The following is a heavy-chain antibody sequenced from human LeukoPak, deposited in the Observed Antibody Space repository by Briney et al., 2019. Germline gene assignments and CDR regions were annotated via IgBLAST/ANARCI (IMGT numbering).Heavy chain of an antibody. CDR1: GFTFSDYY. V-gene: IGHV3-23*01. CDR2: ISGSGVNT. CDR3: AKDRHSTSLCFFDY. J-gene: IGHJ4*02. D-gene: IGHD2-2*01. Sequence: GGSLRLSCAASGFTFSDYYMSWIRQAPGKGLEWVSDISGSGVNTYYADSVKGRFSISRDNSKNTLYLQMNSLRADDTAVYYCAKDRHSTSLCFFDYWGQGTLVSVSS.